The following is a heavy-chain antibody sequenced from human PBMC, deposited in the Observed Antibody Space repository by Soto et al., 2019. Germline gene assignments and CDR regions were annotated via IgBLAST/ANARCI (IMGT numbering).Heavy chain of an antibody. Sequence: EVQLLESGGGLVQPGGSLGLSGAASGFTFSSYAMSWVRQAPGKGLEWVSVISGSGGSTYYAASVKGRFTISRDNSKNTLYLQMNSLRAEDTAVYYCARRASGWFFDYWGQGTLVTVSS. D-gene: IGHD6-19*01. J-gene: IGHJ4*02. CDR3: ARRASGWFFDY. CDR1: GFTFSSYA. V-gene: IGHV3-23*01. CDR2: ISGSGGST.